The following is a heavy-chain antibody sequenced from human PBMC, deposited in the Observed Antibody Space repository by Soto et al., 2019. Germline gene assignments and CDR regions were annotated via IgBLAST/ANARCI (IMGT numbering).Heavy chain of an antibody. J-gene: IGHJ2*01. CDR2: ISSNGMTT. CDR3: AKDKYTDSVRRVWFFDF. CDR1: GFTFSKYA. V-gene: IGHV3-23*01. D-gene: IGHD3-16*01. Sequence: EVQLLESGGGLVKSGGSLRLSCVASGFTFSKYAMTWVRQAPGKGLEWVSSISSNGMTTDYADSVKGRFTISRDNSRNTLSLHMDSLRGDDAALYYCAKDKYTDSVRRVWFFDFWGRGTLVTVPS.